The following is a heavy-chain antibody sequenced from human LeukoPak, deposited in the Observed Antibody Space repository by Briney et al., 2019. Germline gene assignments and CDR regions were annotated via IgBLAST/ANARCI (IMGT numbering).Heavy chain of an antibody. CDR3: ASSYSGYHY. J-gene: IGHJ4*02. CDR1: GGTFRRND. D-gene: IGHD5-12*01. CDR2: FIPNLSIA. Sequence: VASVKVSCKAFGGTFRRNDLTWVRQAPGQGLEWMGGFIPNLSIAHYAQKFKARVTITADESTTTVYMELRSLRSEDTAVYYCASSYSGYHYWGQGTLVTVSS. V-gene: IGHV1-69*10.